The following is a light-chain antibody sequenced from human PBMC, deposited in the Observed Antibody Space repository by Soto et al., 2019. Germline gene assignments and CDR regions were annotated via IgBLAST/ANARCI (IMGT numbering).Light chain of an antibody. J-gene: IGKJ2*01. CDR1: QSVSSSY. Sequence: EIVLTQSPGTLSLSPGERATLSCRASQSVSSSYLAWYQQKPGQAPRLLIYGASSRATGIPDRFSGSGSGTDFTRTISRLKPEDFAVYYCQQYGSSPPYTFGQGTKLEIK. CDR3: QQYGSSPPYT. V-gene: IGKV3-20*01. CDR2: GAS.